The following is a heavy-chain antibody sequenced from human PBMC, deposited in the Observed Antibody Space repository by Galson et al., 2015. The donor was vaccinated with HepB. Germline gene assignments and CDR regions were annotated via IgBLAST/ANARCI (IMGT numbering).Heavy chain of an antibody. CDR2: INPDSGGT. J-gene: IGHJ4*02. CDR1: GYTFIGYY. Sequence: QSGAEVKKPGDSLKISCKASGYTFIGYYVHWVRQAPGQGLEWMGWINPDSGGTDYAQKFQGRVTMTRDTSVSTAYMELRSLRSDDAAVYFCARADSSGSSPFDFWGQGTLVTVSS. D-gene: IGHD3-22*01. CDR3: ARADSSGSSPFDF. V-gene: IGHV1-2*02.